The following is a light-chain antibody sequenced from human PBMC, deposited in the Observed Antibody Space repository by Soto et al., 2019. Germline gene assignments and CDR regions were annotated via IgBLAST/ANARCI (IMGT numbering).Light chain of an antibody. J-gene: IGLJ1*01. CDR2: DVS. V-gene: IGLV2-11*01. CDR3: CSYTNSAYV. Sequence: QSVLTQPRSGSGSPGQPGTISCTGTSSDVGAYNYVSWYQQHPAKAPNLMIYDVSKRPSGVPDRFSGSKSGNAASLTISGLQAEDEGDYYCCSYTNSAYVFGTGTKVTVL. CDR1: SSDVGAYNY.